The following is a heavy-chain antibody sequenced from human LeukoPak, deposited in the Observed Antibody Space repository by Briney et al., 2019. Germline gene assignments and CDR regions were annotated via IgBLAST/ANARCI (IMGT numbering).Heavy chain of an antibody. V-gene: IGHV3-53*01. J-gene: IGHJ4*02. CDR3: ASGGMGARKYYSDPFHY. Sequence: PGGSLRLSCAASGFTVSSNYMSSVRQTPGKGLEWVSIIYSAGSTYYADSVRGRFTISRDSSKNTVCLQMNSLRAEDTAVYYCASGGMGARKYYSDPFHYWGQGTLVTVSS. CDR2: IYSAGST. D-gene: IGHD3-10*01. CDR1: GFTVSSNY.